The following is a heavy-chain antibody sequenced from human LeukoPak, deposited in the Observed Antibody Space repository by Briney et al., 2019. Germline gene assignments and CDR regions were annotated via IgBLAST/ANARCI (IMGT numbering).Heavy chain of an antibody. CDR2: ISWSSWYI. CDR3: ARGIVVVVAAYFDY. D-gene: IGHD2-15*01. Sequence: GSLRLSCAASGFTFSRYRMNWGRQGPGKGLGWVSSISWSSWYIYYADSVKGGFTISRDNVKNSLYLQMNSLRAEDTAVYYCARGIVVVVAAYFDYWGQGTLVTVSS. J-gene: IGHJ4*02. CDR1: GFTFSRYR. V-gene: IGHV3-21*01.